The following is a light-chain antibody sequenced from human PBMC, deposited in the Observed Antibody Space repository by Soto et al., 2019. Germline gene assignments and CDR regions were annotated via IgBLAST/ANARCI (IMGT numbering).Light chain of an antibody. CDR1: QSVSSSY. V-gene: IGKV3-20*01. J-gene: IGKJ1*01. CDR3: KQYGSSPWT. CDR2: GAS. Sequence: EIVLTQSPGTLSLSPGERATLSCRASQSVSSSYLAWYQRKPGQAPRLLIYGASSRATGIRDRFSGSRSGTSLTRTIGRLEPADFSVDYCKQYGSSPWTFGQATKVVIK.